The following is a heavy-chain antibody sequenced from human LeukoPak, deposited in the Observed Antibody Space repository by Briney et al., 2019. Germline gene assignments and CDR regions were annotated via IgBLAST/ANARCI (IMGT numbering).Heavy chain of an antibody. CDR3: ATTADYGDYLALDY. CDR2: IYDSGST. V-gene: IGHV4-59*01. J-gene: IGHJ4*02. D-gene: IGHD4-17*01. Sequence: PSETLSLTCTVSGGSFRNYYWSWIRQPPGKGLEWIGYIYDSGSTNYNPSLKSRYKPSLKSRVTISVDMSKNQFSLKLTSVTAAGTAVYYCATTADYGDYLALDYWGQGTLVTVSS. CDR1: GGSFRNYY.